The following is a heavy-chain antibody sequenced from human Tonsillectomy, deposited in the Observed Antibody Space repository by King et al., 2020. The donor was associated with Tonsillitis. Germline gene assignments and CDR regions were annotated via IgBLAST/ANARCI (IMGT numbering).Heavy chain of an antibody. J-gene: IGHJ6*03. CDR2: VDYRGST. CDR1: GGSFSSYY. Sequence: LQLQESGPGLLKPSETLYLTCTVSGGSFSSYYWIWIRQPPGKGLEWIGNVDYRGSTNYNPSLKSRVTISVDTSKNQFALKLSSVTAADTAVYYCARAERAYYYYMDVWGKGTTVTVSS. V-gene: IGHV4-59*01. D-gene: IGHD1-1*01. CDR3: ARAERAYYYYMDV.